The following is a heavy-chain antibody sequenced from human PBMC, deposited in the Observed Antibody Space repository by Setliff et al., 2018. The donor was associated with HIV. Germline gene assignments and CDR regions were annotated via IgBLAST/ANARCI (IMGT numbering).Heavy chain of an antibody. CDR3: ARGESTTWDLAEYFQH. V-gene: IGHV4-31*03. CDR1: GVYVSSGGYY. Sequence: SETLSLTCTVSGVYVSSGGYYWSWIRQHTGKGLEWIGYVYYTGTSYFNPSLKSRITISVETSKNNFSLKLVFVTAADTAVYYCARGESTTWDLAEYFQHWGHGTLVTVSS. J-gene: IGHJ1*01. CDR2: VYYTGTS. D-gene: IGHD2-2*01.